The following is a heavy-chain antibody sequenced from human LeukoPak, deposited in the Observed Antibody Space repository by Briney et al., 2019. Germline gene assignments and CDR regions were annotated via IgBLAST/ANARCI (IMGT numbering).Heavy chain of an antibody. V-gene: IGHV4-61*01. J-gene: IGHJ4*02. Sequence: SETLSLTCTVSGGSISSSSYYWSWIRQPPGKGLEWIGNIYYSGSTNYNPSLKSRVTMSVDTSKNQFSLNLRSVTAADTAVYYCARVTGYMIEDYFDYWGQGTLVTVSS. CDR3: ARVTGYMIEDYFDY. D-gene: IGHD3-22*01. CDR2: IYYSGST. CDR1: GGSISSSSYY.